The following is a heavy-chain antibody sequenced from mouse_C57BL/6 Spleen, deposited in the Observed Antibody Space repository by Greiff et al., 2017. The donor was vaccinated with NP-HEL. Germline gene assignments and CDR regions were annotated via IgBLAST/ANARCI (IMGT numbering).Heavy chain of an antibody. Sequence: EVKVVESGGGLVKPGGSLKLSCAASGFTFSSYAMSWVRQTPEKRLEWVATISDGGSYTYYPDNVKGRFTISRDNAKNNLYLQMSHLKSEDTAMYYCARERGWMVTTSSAMDYWGQGTSVTVSS. D-gene: IGHD2-2*01. J-gene: IGHJ4*01. CDR2: ISDGGSYT. CDR1: GFTFSSYA. V-gene: IGHV5-4*01. CDR3: ARERGWMVTTSSAMDY.